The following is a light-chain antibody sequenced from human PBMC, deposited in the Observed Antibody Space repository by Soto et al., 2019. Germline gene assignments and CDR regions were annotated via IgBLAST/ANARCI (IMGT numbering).Light chain of an antibody. V-gene: IGKV3-20*01. CDR3: QQYGSSPLYT. J-gene: IGKJ2*01. CDR2: GAS. CDR1: QSVSSSY. Sequence: EIVLTQSPGTLSLSPGERATLSCRASQSVSSSYLAWYQQKPGQAPRLLIYGASSRATGIPDRFSGSGSGTDFTITISRLEPEDFAVYSCQQYGSSPLYTFGRGTKLEIK.